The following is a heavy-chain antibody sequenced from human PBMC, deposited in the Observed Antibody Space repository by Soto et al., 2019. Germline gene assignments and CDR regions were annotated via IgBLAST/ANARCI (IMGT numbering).Heavy chain of an antibody. CDR2: ISSSNGI. CDR1: GFTFSTYS. J-gene: IGHJ3*02. CDR3: ARDRWFAFDI. V-gene: IGHV3-48*01. D-gene: IGHD3-10*01. Sequence: PGGSLRLSCAASGFTFSTYSMNWVRQAPGKGLEWVSYISSSNGIYYADSVWGRFTISTDNAKNSLYLQMNSLRAEDTAVYYCARDRWFAFDIWGQGTMVTVSS.